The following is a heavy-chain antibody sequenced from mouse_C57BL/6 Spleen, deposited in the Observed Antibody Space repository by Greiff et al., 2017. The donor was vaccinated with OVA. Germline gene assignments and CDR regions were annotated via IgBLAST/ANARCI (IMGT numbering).Heavy chain of an antibody. V-gene: IGHV1-4*01. J-gene: IGHJ3*01. CDR1: GYTFTSYT. CDR2: INPSSGYT. D-gene: IGHD4-1*01. CDR3: ARKDWEGGFAY. Sequence: LVESGAELARPGASVKMSCKASGYTFTSYTMHWVKQRPGQGLEWIGYINPSSGYTKYNQKFKDKATLTADKSSSTAYMQLSSLTSEDSAVYYCARKDWEGGFAYWGQGTLVTVSA.